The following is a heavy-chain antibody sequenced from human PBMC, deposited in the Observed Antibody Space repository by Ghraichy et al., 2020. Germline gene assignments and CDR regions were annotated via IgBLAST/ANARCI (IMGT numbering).Heavy chain of an antibody. CDR1: GGSISSYY. V-gene: IGHV4-59*01. Sequence: SETLSLTCTVSGGSISSYYCSWIRQPPGKGLEWIGYIYYIGSTNYNPSLKSRVTISVDTSKNQFSLKLSSVTAADTAVYYCAREGNSYDYWGQGTLVTVSS. J-gene: IGHJ4*02. CDR2: IYYIGST. CDR3: AREGNSYDY. D-gene: IGHD5-18*01.